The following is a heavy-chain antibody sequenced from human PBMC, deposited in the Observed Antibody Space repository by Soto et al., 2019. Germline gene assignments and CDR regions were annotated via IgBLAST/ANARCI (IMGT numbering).Heavy chain of an antibody. CDR1: GFTFSSFA. V-gene: IGHV3-23*01. J-gene: IGHJ4*02. Sequence: EVQLLESGGGLVQFGGSLRLSCAASGFTFSSFALGWVRQAPGKGLEWVAAISDSGGSTFYADFVKGRFTISRDNSKNTLYLQMNSLRAEDTAVYYCAKDATRTSGWYHFDFWGQGTLVTVSS. CDR2: ISDSGGST. D-gene: IGHD6-19*01. CDR3: AKDATRTSGWYHFDF.